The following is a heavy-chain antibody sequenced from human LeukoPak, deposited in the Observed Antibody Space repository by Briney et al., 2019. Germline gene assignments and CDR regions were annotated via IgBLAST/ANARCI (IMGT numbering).Heavy chain of an antibody. CDR2: IYIDGIT. CDR1: GGSIRTDGSY. D-gene: IGHD1-26*01. Sequence: ASETLSLTCTVSGGSIRTDGSYWAWIRQPPGKGLEWIGSIYIDGITHYNSSLQSRVTLSIDTSKNHFSLRLTSVTAADTAAFYCARLFTRAWEYRYGMDVWGQGTAVTVSS. J-gene: IGHJ6*02. CDR3: ARLFTRAWEYRYGMDV. V-gene: IGHV4-39*02.